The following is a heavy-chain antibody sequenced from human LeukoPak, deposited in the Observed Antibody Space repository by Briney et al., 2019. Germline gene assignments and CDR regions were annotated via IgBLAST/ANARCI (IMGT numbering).Heavy chain of an antibody. Sequence: SSETLSLTCTVSGGSISSGGYYWSWIRQPPGKGLEWIGYIYHSGSTYYNPSLKSRVTISVDRSKNQFSLKLSSVTAADTAVYYCARRGYSYGYQVWFDPWGQGTLVTVSS. CDR2: IYHSGST. V-gene: IGHV4-30-2*01. D-gene: IGHD5-18*01. J-gene: IGHJ5*02. CDR3: ARRGYSYGYQVWFDP. CDR1: GGSISSGGYY.